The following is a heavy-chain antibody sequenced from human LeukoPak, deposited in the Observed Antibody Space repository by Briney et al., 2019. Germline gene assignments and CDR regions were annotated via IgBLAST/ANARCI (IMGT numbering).Heavy chain of an antibody. CDR3: ARGGGITMIVVPWGWFDP. V-gene: IGHV3-48*04. CDR2: ISSRSSTI. CDR1: GFTFSSYS. D-gene: IGHD3-22*01. J-gene: IGHJ5*02. Sequence: GGSLRLSCAASGFTFSSYSMNWVRQAPGKGLEWVSYISSRSSTIYYADSVKGRFTISRDNAKNSLYLQMNSPRAEDTAVYYCARGGGITMIVVPWGWFDPWGQGTLVTVSS.